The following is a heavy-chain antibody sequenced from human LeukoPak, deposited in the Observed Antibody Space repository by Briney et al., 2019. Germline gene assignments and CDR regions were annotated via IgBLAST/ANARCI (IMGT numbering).Heavy chain of an antibody. V-gene: IGHV3-23*01. CDR2: ISASGSYI. J-gene: IGHJ4*02. Sequence: GGSLRLSCAASGFSFSNYDMNWVRQAPGEGLEWVSAISASGSYIYYADSVKGRFTISRDNSKNTLYLQMNSLKAVDTAVYYCAKESRYGSGWDYFDSWGQGTLVTISS. CDR1: GFSFSNYD. CDR3: AKESRYGSGWDYFDS. D-gene: IGHD3-10*01.